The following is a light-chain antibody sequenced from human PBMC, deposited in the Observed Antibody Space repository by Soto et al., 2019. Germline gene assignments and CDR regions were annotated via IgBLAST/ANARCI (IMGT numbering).Light chain of an antibody. CDR1: SSDVGGYNY. V-gene: IGLV2-14*01. CDR3: SSYTSTSTYV. CDR2: HVS. Sequence: QSVLTQPASVSGSPGQSITISCTGTSSDVGGYNYVSWYQQYPGKAPKLMIYHVSNRPSGVSNRCSGAKSGNSASLTISGLQAEDEADYYCSSYTSTSTYVFGTGTKLTVL. J-gene: IGLJ1*01.